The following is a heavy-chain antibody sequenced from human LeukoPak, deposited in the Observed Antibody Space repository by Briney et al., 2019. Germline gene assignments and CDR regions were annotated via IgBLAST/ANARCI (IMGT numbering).Heavy chain of an antibody. J-gene: IGHJ4*02. CDR1: GFTFSRFG. D-gene: IGHD2-15*01. Sequence: GGSPRLSCAASGFTFSRFGMNWVRQAPGKGLEWISYISGSTSAIYYADSVKGRFTISRDNAKNSLYLQMSSLRDEDTAVYYCAQKGGTDHWGQGTLVTVSS. V-gene: IGHV3-48*02. CDR2: ISGSTSAI. CDR3: AQKGGTDH.